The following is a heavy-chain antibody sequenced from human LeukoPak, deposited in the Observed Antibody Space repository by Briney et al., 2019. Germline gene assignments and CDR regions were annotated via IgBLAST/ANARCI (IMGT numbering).Heavy chain of an antibody. J-gene: IGHJ4*02. V-gene: IGHV4-61*02. Sequence: SETLSLTCTLSGNSIANTFYYWSWLRQPAGKGLEWIGRIYTTGSTDYNPSLKSRVTISLDTSRNQFSLKLSSVTAADTAVYYCARRQDGHDYWGQGTLVTVSS. CDR2: IYTTGST. CDR3: ARRQDGHDY. CDR1: GNSIANTFYY.